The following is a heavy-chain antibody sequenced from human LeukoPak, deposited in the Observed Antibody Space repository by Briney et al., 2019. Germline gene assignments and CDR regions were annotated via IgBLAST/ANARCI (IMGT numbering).Heavy chain of an antibody. J-gene: IGHJ5*02. V-gene: IGHV4-4*07. CDR2: IYTSGST. CDR3: ARDGGYSSSSLVNWFDP. CDR1: GGSISSYY. D-gene: IGHD6-6*01. Sequence: SETLSLTCTVSGGSISSYYWSWIRQPAGKGLEWIGRIYTSGSTNYNPSLKSRVTMSVDTSKNQFSLKLSSVTAADTAVYYCARDGGYSSSSLVNWFDPWGQGTLVTVSS.